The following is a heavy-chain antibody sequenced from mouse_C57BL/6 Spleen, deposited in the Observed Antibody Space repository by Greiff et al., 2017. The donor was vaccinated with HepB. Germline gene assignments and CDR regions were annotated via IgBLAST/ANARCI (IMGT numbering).Heavy chain of an antibody. CDR2: ISDGGSYT. D-gene: IGHD2-10*02. Sequence: DVHLVESGGGLVKPGGSLKLSCAASGFTFSSYAMSWVRQTPEKRLEWVATISDGGSYTYYPDNVKGRFTISRDNAKNNLYLQMSHLKSEDTAMYYCARDQKGYGNYVLDYWGQGTTLTVSS. CDR3: ARDQKGYGNYVLDY. CDR1: GFTFSSYA. J-gene: IGHJ2*01. V-gene: IGHV5-4*01.